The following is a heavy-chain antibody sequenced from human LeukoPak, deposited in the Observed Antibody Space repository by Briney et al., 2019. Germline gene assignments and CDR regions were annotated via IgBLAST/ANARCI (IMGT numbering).Heavy chain of an antibody. Sequence: ASVKVSCKASGYTFANYAITWVRQAPGQGLEYMGWISVDNGDTNDAQMLQGRVTMTTDTSTNTAYMELRGLRSDDTAVYYCASANCAGDCYLKHWGQGTLVTVSS. V-gene: IGHV1-18*01. CDR1: GYTFANYA. CDR2: ISVDNGDT. CDR3: ASANCAGDCYLKH. D-gene: IGHD2-21*02. J-gene: IGHJ4*02.